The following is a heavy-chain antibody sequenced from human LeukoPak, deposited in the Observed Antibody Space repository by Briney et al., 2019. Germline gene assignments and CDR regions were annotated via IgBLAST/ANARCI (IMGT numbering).Heavy chain of an antibody. CDR3: STGGLSRGLNPLDY. CDR2: ISYDGSNK. V-gene: IGHV3-30-3*01. CDR1: GFTFSSYA. D-gene: IGHD5-24*01. Sequence: GGSLRLSCAASGFTFSSYAMHWVRQAPGKGLEWVAIISYDGSNKYYADSVKGRFTISRDNSKNTLYLQMNSLRAEDTAVYYCSTGGLSRGLNPLDYWGQGTLVTVSS. J-gene: IGHJ4*02.